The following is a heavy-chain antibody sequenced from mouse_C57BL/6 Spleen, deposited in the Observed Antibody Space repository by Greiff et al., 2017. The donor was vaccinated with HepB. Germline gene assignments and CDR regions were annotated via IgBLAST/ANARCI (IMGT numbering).Heavy chain of an antibody. Sequence: EVQGVESGEGLVKPGGSLKLSCAASGFTFSSYAMSWVRQTPEKRLEWVAYISSGGDYIYYADTVKGRFTISRDNARNTLYLQMSSLKSEDTAMYYCTRGRYDYDGAWFAYWGQGTLVTVSA. D-gene: IGHD2-4*01. V-gene: IGHV5-9-1*02. J-gene: IGHJ3*01. CDR3: TRGRYDYDGAWFAY. CDR2: ISSGGDYI. CDR1: GFTFSSYA.